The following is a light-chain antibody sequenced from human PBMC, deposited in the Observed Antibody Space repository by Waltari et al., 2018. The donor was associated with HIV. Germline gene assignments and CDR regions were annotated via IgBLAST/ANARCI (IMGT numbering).Light chain of an antibody. Sequence: EVVMTQSPATLSVSPGERATLSCRASQSVSTNLAWYQQKPGQAPRLLIYDASTGVTGLPARFSGSGSGTEFTLTISSLQSDDFALYYCQQYKNWPLYTFGQGTKLEI. CDR1: QSVSTN. V-gene: IGKV3-15*01. CDR2: DAS. CDR3: QQYKNWPLYT. J-gene: IGKJ2*01.